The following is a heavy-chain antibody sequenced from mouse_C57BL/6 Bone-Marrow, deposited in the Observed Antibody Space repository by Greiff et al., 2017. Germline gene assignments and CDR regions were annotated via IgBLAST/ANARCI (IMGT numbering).Heavy chain of an antibody. D-gene: IGHD3-2*02. J-gene: IGHJ4*01. Sequence: VQLQQSGPELVKPGASVKMSCKASGYTFTDYNMHWVKQSHGQSLEWIGYINPNNGGTSYNQKFKGKATLTVNTSSSTAYMELRSLTSEDSAVYYCARGSSGPLAMDYWGTGTSVTVSS. CDR2: INPNNGGT. CDR1: GYTFTDYN. CDR3: ARGSSGPLAMDY. V-gene: IGHV1-22*01.